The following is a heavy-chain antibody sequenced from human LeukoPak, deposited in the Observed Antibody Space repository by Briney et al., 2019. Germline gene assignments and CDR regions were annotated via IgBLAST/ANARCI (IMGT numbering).Heavy chain of an antibody. D-gene: IGHD6-19*01. CDR2: IIPIFGTA. Sequence: GGSLRLSCAASGGTFSSYAISWVRQAPGQGLEWMGGIIPIFGTANYAQKFQGRVTITADESTSTAYMELSSLRSEDTAVYYCARVQYSSGWYWFDPWGQGTLVTVSS. J-gene: IGHJ5*02. V-gene: IGHV1-69*01. CDR3: ARVQYSSGWYWFDP. CDR1: GGTFSSYA.